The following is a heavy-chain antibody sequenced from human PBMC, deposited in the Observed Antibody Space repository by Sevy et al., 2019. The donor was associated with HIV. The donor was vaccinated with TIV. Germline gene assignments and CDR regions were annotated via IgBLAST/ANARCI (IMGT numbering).Heavy chain of an antibody. J-gene: IGHJ6*03. CDR1: GYTFTSYG. Sequence: ASVKVSCKASGYTFTSYGISWVRQAPGQGLEWMGWISAYNGNTNYAQTLQGRVTMTTDTSTSTAYMELRSLRSDDTAVYYCARLNYGDPYYYYYYMDVWGKGTTVTVSS. CDR2: ISAYNGNT. D-gene: IGHD4-17*01. V-gene: IGHV1-18*04. CDR3: ARLNYGDPYYYYYYMDV.